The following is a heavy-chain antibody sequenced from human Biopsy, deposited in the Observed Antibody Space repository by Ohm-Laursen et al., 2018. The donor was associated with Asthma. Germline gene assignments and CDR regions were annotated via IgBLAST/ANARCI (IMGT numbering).Heavy chain of an antibody. D-gene: IGHD6-13*01. J-gene: IGHJ5*02. Sequence: GASVKVSCRASGYPFIGYYIHWMRQAPGQGLEWMGRINPNSGATNYAQKFQGRVTMTRDTSISTAYMEVSRLRSDDTAVYYCARGQKSAGDRWFDPWGQGTLVTVSS. CDR3: ARGQKSAGDRWFDP. V-gene: IGHV1-2*06. CDR2: INPNSGAT. CDR1: GYPFIGYY.